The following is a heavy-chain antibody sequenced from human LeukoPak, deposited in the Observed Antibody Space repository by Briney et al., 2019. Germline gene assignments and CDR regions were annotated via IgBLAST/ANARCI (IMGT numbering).Heavy chain of an antibody. D-gene: IGHD3-3*01. CDR3: AKEGIFGDAYYFDY. J-gene: IGHJ4*02. Sequence: GGSLRLSCAASGFTFSSYGMHWVRQAPGKGLEWVAVISYDGSNKYYADSVKGRFTISRDNSKNTLYLQMNSLRAEDTAVYYCAKEGIFGDAYYFDYWGQGTLVTVSS. CDR1: GFTFSSYG. V-gene: IGHV3-30*18. CDR2: ISYDGSNK.